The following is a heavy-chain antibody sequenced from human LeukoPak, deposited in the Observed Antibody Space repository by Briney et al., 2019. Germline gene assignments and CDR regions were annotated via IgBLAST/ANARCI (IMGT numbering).Heavy chain of an antibody. J-gene: IGHJ1*01. Sequence: GGSLRLSCAGSGFTFSSYSMNWVRQAPGKGLVLVSRINSYGSSTSYSDSVKGRFTIYRDNAKNTLYLQMNSLRAEDTAVYYCASPGPVTTDPRDFQHWGQGTLVTVSS. CDR2: INSYGSST. V-gene: IGHV3-74*01. CDR1: GFTFSSYS. CDR3: ASPGPVTTDPRDFQH. D-gene: IGHD4-17*01.